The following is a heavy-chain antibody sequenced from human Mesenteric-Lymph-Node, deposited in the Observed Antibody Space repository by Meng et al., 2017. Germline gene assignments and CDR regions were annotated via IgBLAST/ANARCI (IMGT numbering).Heavy chain of an antibody. CDR3: AREGVYCSGGSCYSTGSDY. CDR1: GFTFSSYW. J-gene: IGHJ4*02. D-gene: IGHD2-15*01. Sequence: GGSLRLSCAASGFTFSSYWMSWVRQAPGKGLEWVAVISYDGSNKYYADSVKGRFTISRDNSKNTLYLQMNSLRAEDTAVYYCAREGVYCSGGSCYSTGSDYWGQGTLVTVSS. CDR2: ISYDGSNK. V-gene: IGHV3-30*03.